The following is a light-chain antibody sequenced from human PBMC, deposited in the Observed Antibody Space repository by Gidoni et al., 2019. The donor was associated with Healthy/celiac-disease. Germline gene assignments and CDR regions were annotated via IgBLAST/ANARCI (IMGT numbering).Light chain of an antibody. CDR3: QHFGN. CDR2: GAS. Sequence: IVLTQSPGTLSLSSGQSATLSCRASQSISSSQLAWYQQKPGQAPRPLMYGASSRATGIPDRFSGSGSGTDFTLTISRLEPEDFAVYYCQHFGNFGGGTKVE. V-gene: IGKV3-20*01. J-gene: IGKJ4*01. CDR1: QSISSSQ.